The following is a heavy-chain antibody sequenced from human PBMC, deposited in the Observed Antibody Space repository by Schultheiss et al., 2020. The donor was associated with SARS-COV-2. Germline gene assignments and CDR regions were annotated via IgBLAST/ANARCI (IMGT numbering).Heavy chain of an antibody. V-gene: IGHV4-30-4*01. J-gene: IGHJ4*02. CDR1: GGSISSGDYY. Sequence: SETLSLTCTVSGGSISSGDYYWSWIRQPPGKGLEWIGYIYYSGSTYYNPSLKSRVTISVDTSKNQFSLKLSSVTAADTAVYYCARELSSGWPNHDYWGQGTLVTVSS. CDR2: IYYSGST. CDR3: ARELSSGWPNHDY. D-gene: IGHD6-19*01.